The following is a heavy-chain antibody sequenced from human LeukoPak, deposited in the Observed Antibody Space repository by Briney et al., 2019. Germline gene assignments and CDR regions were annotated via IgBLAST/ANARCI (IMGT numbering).Heavy chain of an antibody. CDR3: ARHRCGWCRWFDP. J-gene: IGHJ5*02. D-gene: IGHD6-19*01. Sequence: SETLSLTCTVSGYSISSGYYWGWIRQPPGKGLEWIGSIYHSGSTYYNPSLKSRVTISVDTSKNQFSLKLNSVTAADTAVYYCARHRCGWCRWFDPWGQGTLVTVSS. V-gene: IGHV4-38-2*02. CDR2: IYHSGST. CDR1: GYSISSGYY.